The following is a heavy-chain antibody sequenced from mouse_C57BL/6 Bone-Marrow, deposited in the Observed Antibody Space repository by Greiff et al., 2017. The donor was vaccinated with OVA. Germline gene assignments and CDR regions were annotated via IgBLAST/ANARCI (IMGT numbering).Heavy chain of an antibody. CDR2: IRNKANGYTT. CDR3: ARYSHGSGYMVLFAY. Sequence: EVQLVESGGGLVQPGGSLSLSCAASGFTFTDYYMSWVRQPPGKALEWLGFIRNKANGYTTEYSASVKGRFTISRDNSQSILYLQMNALRAEDSATYYGARYSHGSGYMVLFAYWGQGTLVTVSA. D-gene: IGHD3-2*02. J-gene: IGHJ3*01. V-gene: IGHV7-3*01. CDR1: GFTFTDYY.